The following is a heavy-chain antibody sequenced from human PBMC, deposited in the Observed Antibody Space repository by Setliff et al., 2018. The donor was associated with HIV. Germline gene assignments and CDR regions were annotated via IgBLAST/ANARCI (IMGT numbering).Heavy chain of an antibody. CDR3: AAAEGQGPWYFFDN. V-gene: IGHV4-39*01. Sequence: SETQSLTCSVSGASISSPIYYWGWIRQAPGKGLEWIGNIYYNGNTDYKPSLERRLTISVDTSKNQFSLSLSSVTATDTALYFCAAAEGQGPWYFFDNWVQGTQVTVS. CDR1: GASISSPIYY. J-gene: IGHJ4*02. D-gene: IGHD6-13*01. CDR2: IYYNGNT.